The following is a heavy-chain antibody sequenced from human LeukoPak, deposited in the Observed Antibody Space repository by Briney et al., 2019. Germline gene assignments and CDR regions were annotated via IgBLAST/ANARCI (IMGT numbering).Heavy chain of an antibody. J-gene: IGHJ5*02. V-gene: IGHV4-38-2*02. CDR3: ARDPSGCFTNWFDP. CDR1: GYSISSGYY. CDR2: IYHSGST. D-gene: IGHD3-10*01. Sequence: SETLSLTCAVSGYSISSGYYWGWIRQPPGKGLEWIGRIYHSGSTYYNPSLKSRVTISVDTSKNQFSLKLSSVTAADTAVYYCARDPSGCFTNWFDPWGQGTLVTVSS.